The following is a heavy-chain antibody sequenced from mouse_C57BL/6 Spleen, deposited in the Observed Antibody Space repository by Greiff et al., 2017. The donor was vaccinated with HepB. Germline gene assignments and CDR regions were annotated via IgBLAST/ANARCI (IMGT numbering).Heavy chain of an antibody. V-gene: IGHV6-6*01. CDR2: IRNKANNHAT. CDR1: GFTFSDAW. J-gene: IGHJ4*01. CDR3: TGYYAMDY. Sequence: EVKLMESGGGLVQPGGSMKLSCAASGFTFSDAWMDWVRQSPENGLEWVAEIRNKANNHATYYAESVKGRFTISRDDSKSSVYLQMNSLRAEDTGIYYCTGYYAMDYWGQGTSVTVSS.